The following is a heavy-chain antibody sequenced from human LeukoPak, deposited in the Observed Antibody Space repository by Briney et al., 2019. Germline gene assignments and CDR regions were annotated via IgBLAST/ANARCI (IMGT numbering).Heavy chain of an antibody. J-gene: IGHJ4*02. CDR1: GYTFTAYY. Sequence: ASVKVSCKASGYTFTAYYIHWVRQAPGQGLEWTGWINPNTGGTNFAQRFQGRVTMTRDTSINTAYMELSSLRSDDTAMYYCAREGAPQLSSYFDHWGQGTLVTVSS. CDR2: INPNTGGT. D-gene: IGHD1-1*01. V-gene: IGHV1-2*02. CDR3: AREGAPQLSSYFDH.